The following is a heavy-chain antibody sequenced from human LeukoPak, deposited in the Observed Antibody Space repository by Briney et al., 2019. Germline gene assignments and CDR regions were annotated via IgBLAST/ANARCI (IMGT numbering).Heavy chain of an antibody. D-gene: IGHD5-24*01. CDR1: GFTFSSHW. CDR3: ARGKAGRDGYKGFDY. CDR2: IQQDGSEK. Sequence: PGGSLRLSCAASGFTFSSHWMNWVRQAPGKGLEWVANIQQDGSEKYYVDSVKGRFTISRDNARDSLYLQMNSLRAEDTAVYYCARGKAGRDGYKGFDYWGQGTLVTVSS. J-gene: IGHJ4*02. V-gene: IGHV3-7*05.